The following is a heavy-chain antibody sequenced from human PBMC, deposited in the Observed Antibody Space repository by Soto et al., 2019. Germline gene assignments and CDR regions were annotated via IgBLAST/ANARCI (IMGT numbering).Heavy chain of an antibody. Sequence: QVQLQQWGAGLLKPSETLSLTCAVYGGSFSGYYWSWIRQPPGKGLEWIGEINHSGSTNYNPSLKSRVTISVDTSKNQFSLKLSSVTAAATAVYYCARVVRQWLVRGGWFDPWGQGTLVTVSS. CDR2: INHSGST. D-gene: IGHD6-19*01. CDR3: ARVVRQWLVRGGWFDP. J-gene: IGHJ5*02. CDR1: GGSFSGYY. V-gene: IGHV4-34*01.